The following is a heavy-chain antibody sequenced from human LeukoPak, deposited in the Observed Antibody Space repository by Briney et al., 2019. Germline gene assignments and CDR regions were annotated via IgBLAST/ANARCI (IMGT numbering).Heavy chain of an antibody. J-gene: IGHJ6*03. Sequence: ASVKVSCKASGYTFTGYYMHWVRQAPGQGLEWMGWINPNSGGTNYAQKFQGRVTMTRDTSISTAYMELSRLRAEDTAVYYCAKGECGGYDCYYYYYYMDVWGKGTTVTISS. CDR3: AKGECGGYDCYYYYYYMDV. CDR2: INPNSGGT. V-gene: IGHV1-2*02. D-gene: IGHD5-12*01. CDR1: GYTFTGYY.